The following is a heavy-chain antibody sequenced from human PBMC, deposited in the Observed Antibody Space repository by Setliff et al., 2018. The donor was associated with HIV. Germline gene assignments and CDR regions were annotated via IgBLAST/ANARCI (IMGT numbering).Heavy chain of an antibody. CDR2: IYHSGST. Sequence: SETLSLTCAVSGYSISSGYYWGWIRQPPGKGLEWIGSIYHSGSTYNNPSLKSRVTISVDTSKNQFSLKLTSVTAADTAVYYCARDGDYNYYGMDVWGQGTTVTVSS. J-gene: IGHJ6*02. CDR3: ARDGDYNYYGMDV. CDR1: GYSISSGYY. V-gene: IGHV4-38-2*02. D-gene: IGHD4-17*01.